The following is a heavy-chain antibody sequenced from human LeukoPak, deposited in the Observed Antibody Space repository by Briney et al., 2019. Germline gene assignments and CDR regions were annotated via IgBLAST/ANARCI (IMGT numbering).Heavy chain of an antibody. Sequence: PSETLSLTRPDTGGSISSYHWSWIRQPAGKGLDWIGRIYTSGSTYCKPSLKSRVTMSVDTSKNKFSLKLSSVTAADTAVYYCARGVEVVVPAARYNWFDPWGQGTLVTVSS. D-gene: IGHD2-2*01. CDR1: GGSISSYH. J-gene: IGHJ5*02. V-gene: IGHV4-4*07. CDR2: IYTSGST. CDR3: ARGVEVVVPAARYNWFDP.